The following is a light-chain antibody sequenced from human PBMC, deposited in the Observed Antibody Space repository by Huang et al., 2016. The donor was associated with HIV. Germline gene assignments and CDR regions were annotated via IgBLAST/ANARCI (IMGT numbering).Light chain of an antibody. CDR1: QSVLKSSNKRNY. Sequence: DIVMTQSPDSPAVSLGERATINCKSSQSVLKSSNKRNYLAWYQQKAGQPPKLRIYGTSTWGSGVPDRFSGGGSGTDSTLTIDSLQAENVAVYYCHQYYTTLRTFGQGTRWKSN. V-gene: IGKV4-1*01. J-gene: IGKJ1*01. CDR3: HQYYTTLRT. CDR2: GTS.